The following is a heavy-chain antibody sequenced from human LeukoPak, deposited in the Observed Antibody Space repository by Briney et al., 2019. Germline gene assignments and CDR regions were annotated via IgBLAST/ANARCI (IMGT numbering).Heavy chain of an antibody. CDR2: IKSKTDGGTT. V-gene: IGHV3-15*01. J-gene: IGHJ4*02. D-gene: IGHD3-10*01. CDR1: GFTFSNAW. Sequence: NTGGSLRLSCAASGFTFSNAWMSWVRQAPGKGLEWVGRIKSKTDGGTTDYAAPVKGRFTISRDDSKNTLYLQMNSLKTEDTAVYYCAKDHGRDYYGSGRYWGQGTLVTVSS. CDR3: AKDHGRDYYGSGRY.